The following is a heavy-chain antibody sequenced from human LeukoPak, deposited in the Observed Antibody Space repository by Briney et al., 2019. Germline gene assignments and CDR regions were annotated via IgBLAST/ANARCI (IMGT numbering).Heavy chain of an antibody. CDR3: ASGQGGDPNYYYYYGMDV. Sequence: SVKVSCKASGGTFSSYAISWVRQAPGQGLEWMGGIIPIFGTANYAQKFQGRVTITADESTSTAYMELSSLRSEDTAVYYCASGQGGDPNYYYYYGMDVWGKGTTVTVSS. D-gene: IGHD2-21*02. CDR2: IIPIFGTA. J-gene: IGHJ6*04. V-gene: IGHV1-69*01. CDR1: GGTFSSYA.